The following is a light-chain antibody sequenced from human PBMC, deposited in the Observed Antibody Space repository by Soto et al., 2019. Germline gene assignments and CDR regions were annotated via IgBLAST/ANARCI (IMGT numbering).Light chain of an antibody. J-gene: IGKJ2*01. V-gene: IGKV3-20*01. CDR2: GAS. CDR3: QEDGSSPPAYT. CDR1: QSVSSSY. Sequence: EIVLTQSPGTLSLSPGERATLSCRASQSVSSSYLAWYQQKPGQAPRLLIYGASSRATGIPDRFSGSGSGTDVTLTISRLEPTDFAVYACQEDGSSPPAYTFGQGTKLEIK.